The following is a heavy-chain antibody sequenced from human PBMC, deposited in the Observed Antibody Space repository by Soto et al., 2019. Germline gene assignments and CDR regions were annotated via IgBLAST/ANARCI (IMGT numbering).Heavy chain of an antibody. CDR1: GFTFYAYA. V-gene: IGHV3-23*01. D-gene: IGHD2-15*01. CDR2: ITDTGVTT. J-gene: IGHJ4*02. CDR3: AKDTPVVMFLFDS. Sequence: GGSLRLSCTASGFTFYAYAMTWVRQAPGKGLEWVSSITDTGVTTYYADSVKGRFTISRDNSKNTLYLQMNSLRTDDSAVYYCAKDTPVVMFLFDSWGRGTLVTVSS.